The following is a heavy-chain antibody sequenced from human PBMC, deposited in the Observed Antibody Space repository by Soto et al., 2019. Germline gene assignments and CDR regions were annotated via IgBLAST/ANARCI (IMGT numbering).Heavy chain of an antibody. Sequence: LRLSCAASGFTFSSYAMSWVRQAPGKGLEWVSAIGGSGGSTYYADSVKGRFTISRDNSKNTLYLQMNSLRAEDTAVYYCAKDSLAFDGFRKNWFDPWGQGTLVTVS. D-gene: IGHD3-9*01. J-gene: IGHJ5*02. CDR3: AKDSLAFDGFRKNWFDP. CDR1: GFTFSSYA. V-gene: IGHV3-23*01. CDR2: IGGSGGST.